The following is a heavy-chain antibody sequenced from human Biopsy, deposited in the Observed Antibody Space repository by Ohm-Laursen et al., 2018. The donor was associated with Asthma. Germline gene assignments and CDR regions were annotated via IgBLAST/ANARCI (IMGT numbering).Heavy chain of an antibody. V-gene: IGHV1-18*01. CDR2: IRLHTGDT. J-gene: IGHJ5*02. CDR3: ARDPGGFDP. CDR1: GYTFTSTVYG. Sequence: ASVTVSCKASGYTFTSTVYGISWVRQAPGQGLEWMGWIRLHTGDTNYAQMLRGRDTMTTDTSTSTAYMELRGLRSDDTAVYYCARDPGGFDPWGQGTLVTVSS. D-gene: IGHD3-10*01.